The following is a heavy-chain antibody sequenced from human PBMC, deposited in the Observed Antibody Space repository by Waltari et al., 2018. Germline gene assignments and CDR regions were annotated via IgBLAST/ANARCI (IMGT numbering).Heavy chain of an antibody. Sequence: QVQLVQSGAEVKKPGASVKVSCKASGYTFTSSDIHWVRQATGQGLEWMGWMNPNSGNTGDAQKFQGRVTMTRNTSISTAYMELSSLRSEDTAVYYCARGVLRYFDWLLYEYWGQGTLVTVSS. CDR2: MNPNSGNT. CDR3: ARGVLRYFDWLLYEY. D-gene: IGHD3-9*01. CDR1: GYTFTSSD. J-gene: IGHJ4*02. V-gene: IGHV1-8*01.